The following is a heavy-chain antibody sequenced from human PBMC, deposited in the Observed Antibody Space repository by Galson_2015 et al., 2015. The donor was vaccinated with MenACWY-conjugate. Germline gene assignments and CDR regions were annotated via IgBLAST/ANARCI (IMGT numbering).Heavy chain of an antibody. D-gene: IGHD5-18*01. Sequence: SLRLSCAASGFTFSSHTLNWVRQAPGKGLEWVSSISSGSGYIYYADSVKGRFTISRDNAKNSLFLQMNSLRGEDTAMYYCVRDCNTSMAGDYWGQGTQVTVSS. V-gene: IGHV3-21*01. J-gene: IGHJ4*02. CDR3: VRDCNTSMAGDY. CDR1: GFTFSSHT. CDR2: ISSGSGYI.